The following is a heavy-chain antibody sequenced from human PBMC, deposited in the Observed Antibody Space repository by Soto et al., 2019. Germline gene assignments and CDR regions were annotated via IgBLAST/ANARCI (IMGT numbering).Heavy chain of an antibody. CDR3: TRRADIVVVVAATEKSFDY. Sequence: GGSLRLSCAASGFTFSGSAMHWVRQASGKGLEWVGRIRSKANSYATAYAASVKGRFTISRDDSKNTAYLQMKSLKTEDTAVYYCTRRADIVVVVAATEKSFDYWGQGTLVTVSS. CDR1: GFTFSGSA. J-gene: IGHJ4*02. D-gene: IGHD2-15*01. CDR2: IRSKANSYAT. V-gene: IGHV3-73*01.